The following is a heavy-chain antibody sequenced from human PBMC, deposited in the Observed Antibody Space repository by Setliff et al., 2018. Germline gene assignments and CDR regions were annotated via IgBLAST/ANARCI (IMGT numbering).Heavy chain of an antibody. Sequence: ASVKVSCKASGFSFSDYLMNWMRQTPDQRLEWMGWINPSAGNINYIQKFQGRVTMTRDTSISTAYMELRRLKSDDTAVYYCARGEHIVSGDFYHYIDVWGKGTTVTVSS. CDR1: GFSFSDYL. D-gene: IGHD2-15*01. J-gene: IGHJ6*03. V-gene: IGHV1-2*02. CDR3: ARGEHIVSGDFYHYIDV. CDR2: INPSAGNI.